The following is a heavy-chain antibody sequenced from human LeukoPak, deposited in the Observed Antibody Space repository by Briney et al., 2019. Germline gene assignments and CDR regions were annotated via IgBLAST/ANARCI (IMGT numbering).Heavy chain of an antibody. Sequence: GASVKVSCKASGYTFTSYDINWVRQATGQGLEWMGWMNPNSGNTGYAQKFQGRVTITRNTSISTAYMELSSLRSEDTAVYYCARGEKRWLQWGGWFDPWGQGTLVTVSS. CDR3: ARGEKRWLQWGGWFDP. J-gene: IGHJ5*02. CDR1: GYTFTSYD. D-gene: IGHD5-24*01. CDR2: MNPNSGNT. V-gene: IGHV1-8*03.